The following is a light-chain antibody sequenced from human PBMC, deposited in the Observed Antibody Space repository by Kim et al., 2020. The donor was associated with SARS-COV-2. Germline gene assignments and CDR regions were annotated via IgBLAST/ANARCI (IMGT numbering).Light chain of an antibody. CDR3: QQYSSYPYT. V-gene: IGKV1-16*02. J-gene: IGKJ2*01. CDR1: QGIGNY. Sequence: SASVGDRVTITCRASQGIGNYLAWLQQKPGKAPKPLIYAVSRLHGGVPSKFSGGGSGTDFTLTISSLQPEDFATYYCQQYSSYPYTFGQGTKLEI. CDR2: AVS.